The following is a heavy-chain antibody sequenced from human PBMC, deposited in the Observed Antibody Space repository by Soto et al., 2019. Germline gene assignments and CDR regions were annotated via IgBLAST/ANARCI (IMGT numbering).Heavy chain of an antibody. Sequence: GGSLRLSCAASGFTFSSYGMHWVRQAPGKGLEWVAVIWYDGSNKYYADSVKGRFTISRDNSKNTLYLQMNSLRAEDTAVYYCARWIVTGTIYYYYGMDVWGQGTTVTVSS. J-gene: IGHJ6*02. CDR1: GFTFSSYG. D-gene: IGHD1-7*01. CDR2: IWYDGSNK. CDR3: ARWIVTGTIYYYYGMDV. V-gene: IGHV3-33*01.